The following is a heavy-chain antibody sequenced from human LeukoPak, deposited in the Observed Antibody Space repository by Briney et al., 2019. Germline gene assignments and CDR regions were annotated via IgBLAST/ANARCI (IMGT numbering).Heavy chain of an antibody. Sequence: ASVTVSCTASGYTFTVYYMHWVRQAPGQGLEWMGWINPNSGGTNYTQKFQGRVTMTRDTSISTAYMELSRLRSDDTAVYYCASDYYGSVDYWGQGTLVTVSS. D-gene: IGHD3-10*01. CDR1: GYTFTVYY. CDR3: ASDYYGSVDY. CDR2: INPNSGGT. J-gene: IGHJ4*02. V-gene: IGHV1-2*02.